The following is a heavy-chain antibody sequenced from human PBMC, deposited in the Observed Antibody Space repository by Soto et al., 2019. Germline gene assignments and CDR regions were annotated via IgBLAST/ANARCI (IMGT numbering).Heavy chain of an antibody. D-gene: IGHD1-26*01. J-gene: IGHJ5*02. V-gene: IGHV4-59*12. CDR2: TSYTGTT. CDR1: GGSITSYH. CDR3: ARGRRTLQTTRVFFDP. Sequence: SETLSLTCIVSGGSITSYHWSWIRQFPGKGLEWIAYTSYTGTTNYNPSLQSRINVSIDKSKRQFSMDLLSVTAADTAIYYCARGRRTLQTTRVFFDPWGPGILVTVSS.